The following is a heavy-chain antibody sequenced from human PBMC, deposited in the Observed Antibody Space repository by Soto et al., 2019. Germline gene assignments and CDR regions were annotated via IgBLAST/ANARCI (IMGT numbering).Heavy chain of an antibody. CDR1: GYTLTELS. CDR3: ATVGYCSSTSCYFTWFDP. D-gene: IGHD2-2*01. Sequence: ASVKVSCKVSGYTLTELSMHWVRQAPGKGLEWMGGFDPEDGETIYAQKFQGRFTMTEDTSTATAYMELSSLRSEDTAVYYCATVGYCSSTSCYFTWFDPWGQGTLVTVSS. CDR2: FDPEDGET. V-gene: IGHV1-24*01. J-gene: IGHJ5*02.